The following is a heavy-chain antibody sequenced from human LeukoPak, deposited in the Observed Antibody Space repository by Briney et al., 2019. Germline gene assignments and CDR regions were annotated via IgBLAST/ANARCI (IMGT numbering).Heavy chain of an antibody. D-gene: IGHD3-10*01. CDR3: ARKDYGSGSFSRSFDY. J-gene: IGHJ4*02. Sequence: SETLSLTCTVSGGSISTTAYYWGWIRQSPVTGLEWIGNIHYSGHTNYNPSLKSRVTISVDTSKNQFSLKLSSVTAADTAVYYCARKDYGSGSFSRSFDYWGQGTLVTVSS. CDR1: GGSISTTAYY. V-gene: IGHV4-39*07. CDR2: IHYSGHT.